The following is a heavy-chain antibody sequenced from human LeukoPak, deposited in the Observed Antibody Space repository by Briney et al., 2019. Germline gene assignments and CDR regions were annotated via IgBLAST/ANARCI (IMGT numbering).Heavy chain of an antibody. J-gene: IGHJ2*01. D-gene: IGHD4-17*01. CDR3: ARRIALYYGDYGWYFDL. Sequence: SETLSLTCAVYGGSFSGYYWSWIRQPPGKGLEWMGEINHSGSTNYNPSLKSRVTISVDTSKNQFSLKLSSVTAADTAVYYCARRIALYYGDYGWYFDLWGGGTLVTVSS. CDR2: INHSGST. V-gene: IGHV4-34*01. CDR1: GGSFSGYY.